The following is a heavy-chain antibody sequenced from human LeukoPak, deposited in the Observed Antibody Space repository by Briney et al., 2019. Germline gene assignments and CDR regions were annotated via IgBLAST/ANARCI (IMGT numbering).Heavy chain of an antibody. D-gene: IGHD3-3*01. V-gene: IGHV4-59*08. J-gene: IGHJ3*02. CDR3: ARQTQYDFWSGSDDAFDI. Sequence: PSETLSLTCTVSGGSISIYYWSWIRQPPGKGLEWIGYIYYSGSTNYNPSLKSRVTISVDTSKHQFSMKLRSVTAADTAVYYCARQTQYDFWSGSDDAFDIWGQGTMVTVSS. CDR2: IYYSGST. CDR1: GGSISIYY.